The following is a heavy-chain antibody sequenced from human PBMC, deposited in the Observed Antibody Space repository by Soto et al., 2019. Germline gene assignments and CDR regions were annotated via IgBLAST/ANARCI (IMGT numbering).Heavy chain of an antibody. V-gene: IGHV4-31*03. CDR1: GGSISSGRYY. D-gene: IGHD3-16*01. J-gene: IGHJ3*02. CDR2: MYYSGSP. CDR3: ARTLRGSAYIASDT. Sequence: QVQLQESGPGLVKPSQTLSLTCTVSGGSISSGRYYWSWIRQHPGKGLEWIGYMYYSGSPYYKPCLKSRFTMSVDTSKNQFSLKLTSVTAADTAVYYCARTLRGSAYIASDTWGQGTLVTVSS.